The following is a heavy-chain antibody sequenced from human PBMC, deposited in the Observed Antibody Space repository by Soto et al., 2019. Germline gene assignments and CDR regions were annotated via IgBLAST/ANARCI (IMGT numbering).Heavy chain of an antibody. Sequence: PGESLRISCKGSGYSFTNYGIAWVRQMPGKGLEWMGIIYPGDSDTRYNPSFQGQVTISADKSINTAYIQWSSLKASDTAMYYCARRLQQVEEFDYWGQGTLVTSPQ. CDR2: IYPGDSDT. J-gene: IGHJ4*02. V-gene: IGHV5-51*01. CDR3: ARRLQQVEEFDY. CDR1: GYSFTNYG. D-gene: IGHD6-13*01.